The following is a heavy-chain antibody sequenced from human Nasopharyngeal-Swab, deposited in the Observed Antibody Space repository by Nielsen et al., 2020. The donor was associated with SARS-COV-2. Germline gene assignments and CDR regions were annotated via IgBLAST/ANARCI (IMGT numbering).Heavy chain of an antibody. CDR2: ISGSGGST. CDR3: AKGLVEYYDILTGYYIIGY. Sequence: VRQAPGKGLEWVSAISGSGGSTYYADSVKGRSTISRDNSKNTLYLQMNSLRAEDTAVYYCAKGLVEYYDILTGYYIIGYWGQGTLVTVSS. D-gene: IGHD3-9*01. J-gene: IGHJ4*02. V-gene: IGHV3-23*01.